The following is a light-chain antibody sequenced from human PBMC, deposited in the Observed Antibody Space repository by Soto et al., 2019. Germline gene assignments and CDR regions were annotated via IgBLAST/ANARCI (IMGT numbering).Light chain of an antibody. Sequence: EIVLTQSTGTLSLSPGERASLSCRASQSVRSSSLAWYQQKPGQPPRLLIYGASSRATGIPDRFSGSGSGTDFTLTISRLEPEDFAVYFCQQYGDSPDTDRWTFGPGTKVEI. J-gene: IGKJ1*01. CDR3: QQYGDSPDTDRWT. CDR2: GAS. CDR1: QSVRSSS. V-gene: IGKV3-20*01.